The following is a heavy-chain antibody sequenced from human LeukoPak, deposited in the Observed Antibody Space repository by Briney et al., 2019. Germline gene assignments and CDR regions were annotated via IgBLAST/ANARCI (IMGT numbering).Heavy chain of an antibody. CDR3: ARGYSYRFDY. CDR1: GFAFYNYD. J-gene: IGHJ4*02. D-gene: IGHD4-11*01. V-gene: IGHV3-13*01. Sequence: GGSLRLSCAASGFAFYNYDMHWVRQTGKDLEWVSDIAANGDSYYAGSVKGRFTISRDNGNNALYLQMNSLRDGDTAVYYCARGYSYRFDYWGQGTLVTVSS. CDR2: IAANGDS.